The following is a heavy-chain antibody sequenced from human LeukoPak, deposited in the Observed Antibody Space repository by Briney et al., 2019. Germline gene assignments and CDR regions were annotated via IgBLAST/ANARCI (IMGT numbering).Heavy chain of an antibody. V-gene: IGHV3-48*03. CDR3: ARDSYRYYGVDV. CDR1: GLTFSSYE. CDR2: ISYRDNTI. J-gene: IGHJ6*02. Sequence: GGSLRLSCVASGLTFSSYEMNWVRQAAGKGLEWVSYISYRDNTIYYADSVKGRFTISRDNATNSLYLQMNSPRAEDTAVYYCARDSYRYYGVDVWGQGTTVTVSS.